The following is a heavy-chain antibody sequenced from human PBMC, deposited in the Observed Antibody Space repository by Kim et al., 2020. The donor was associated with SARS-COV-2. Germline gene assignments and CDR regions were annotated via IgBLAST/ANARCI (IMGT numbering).Heavy chain of an antibody. CDR2: VFYSGST. Sequence: SETLSLTCTVSGGYINSNTYFWVSIRQPPGKGLEWIGSVFYSGSTYYNPSLKSRVTVSVDTSKSQFFLKLTSVTAADTAIYYCANTGGQGSFYGMDVWGQGTSVTVSS. CDR3: ANTGGQGSFYGMDV. D-gene: IGHD6-13*01. CDR1: GGYINSNTYF. V-gene: IGHV4-39*01. J-gene: IGHJ6*02.